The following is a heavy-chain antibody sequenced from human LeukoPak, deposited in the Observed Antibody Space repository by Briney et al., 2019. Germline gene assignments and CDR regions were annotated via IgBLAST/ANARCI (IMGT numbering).Heavy chain of an antibody. CDR3: VKGLNWFDP. V-gene: IGHV3-23*01. CDR1: GFTFSNNG. J-gene: IGHJ5*02. Sequence: GGSLRLSCVVSGFTFSNNGMSWVRPAPGKGLEWVSGLSGSGSSVYYADSVRGRLTISRDNSRNTLYLQLDSLRADDTAVYFCVKGLNWFDPWGQGTLVTVSS. D-gene: IGHD4-11*01. CDR2: LSGSGSSV.